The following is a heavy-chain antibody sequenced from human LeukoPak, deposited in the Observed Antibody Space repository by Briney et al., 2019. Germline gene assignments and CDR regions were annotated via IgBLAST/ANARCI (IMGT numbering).Heavy chain of an antibody. J-gene: IGHJ4*02. CDR2: ISAYNGNT. CDR3: AREAQPQSFRLGGVIVIPLAY. Sequence: ASVKVSCKASGYTFTSYGISWVRQAPGQGLEWMGWISAYNGNTNYAQKLQGRVTMTTDTSTSTAYMELRSLRSDDTAVYYCAREAQPQSFRLGGVIVIPLAYWGQGTLVTVSS. D-gene: IGHD3-16*02. V-gene: IGHV1-18*01. CDR1: GYTFTSYG.